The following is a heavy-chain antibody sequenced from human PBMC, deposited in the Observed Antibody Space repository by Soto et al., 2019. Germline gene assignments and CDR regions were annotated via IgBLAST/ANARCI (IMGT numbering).Heavy chain of an antibody. CDR1: GGTFSSYA. CDR2: IIPIFGTA. Sequence: QVQLVQSGAEVKKPGSSVKVSCKASGGTFSSYAISWVRQAPGQGLEWMGGIIPIFGTANYAQKFQGRVTLAADESPSTAYMELSSLRSEDTAVYYCARDQDYYGSGRPPAWFDPWGQGTLVTVSS. D-gene: IGHD3-10*01. V-gene: IGHV1-69*01. CDR3: ARDQDYYGSGRPPAWFDP. J-gene: IGHJ5*02.